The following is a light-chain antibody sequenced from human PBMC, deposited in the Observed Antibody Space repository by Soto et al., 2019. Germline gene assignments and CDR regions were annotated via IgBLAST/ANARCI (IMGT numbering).Light chain of an antibody. V-gene: IGLV1-47*01. J-gene: IGLJ2*01. Sequence: QYVLTQPPSASGTPGQRVTISCSGSSSNIGSNFLSWYQHLPGTAPKLLIYRDTQWPSGVPDRFSGSKSGTSASLAISGLRSEDEGDYYCAVWDDNLRTVVFGGGTKLTVL. CDR3: AVWDDNLRTVV. CDR2: RDT. CDR1: SSNIGSNF.